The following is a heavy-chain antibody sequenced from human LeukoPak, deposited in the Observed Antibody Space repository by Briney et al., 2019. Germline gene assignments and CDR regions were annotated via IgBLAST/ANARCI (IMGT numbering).Heavy chain of an antibody. CDR2: IYHSGST. CDR3: AREGGYSGFAFTYFDY. J-gene: IGHJ4*02. Sequence: SETLSLTYAVSGGSISSGGYSWNWIRQPPGKGLEWIGYIYHSGSTYYNPSLKSRVTISIDTSKNQFSLKLNSVTAADTAVYYCAREGGYSGFAFTYFDYWGQGTLVTVSS. CDR1: GGSISSGGYS. V-gene: IGHV4-30-2*01. D-gene: IGHD5-12*01.